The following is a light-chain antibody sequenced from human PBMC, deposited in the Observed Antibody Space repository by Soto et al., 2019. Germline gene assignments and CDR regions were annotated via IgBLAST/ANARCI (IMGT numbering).Light chain of an antibody. CDR1: SSDVGGYNY. Sequence: QSALTQPASVSGSPGQSITISCTGTSSDVGGYNYVSWYQQHPGKAPKLMIYEVSYRPSGVSNRFSASKSGNTASLTISGLQAEDEADYYCCSYTDGSSLLFGGGTQLTVL. J-gene: IGLJ3*02. CDR3: CSYTDGSSLL. CDR2: EVS. V-gene: IGLV2-14*01.